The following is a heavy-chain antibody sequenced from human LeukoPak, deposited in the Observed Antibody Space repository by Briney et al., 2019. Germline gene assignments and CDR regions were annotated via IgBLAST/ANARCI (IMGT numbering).Heavy chain of an antibody. J-gene: IGHJ3*02. CDR3: TTDPRDLLNYYYDSSGPDAFDI. Sequence: PGGSLRLSCAASGFTFSNAWMSWVRQAPGKGLEWVGRIKSKTDGGTTNYAAPVKGRFTISRDDSKNTLYLQMNSLKTEDTAVYYCTTDPRDLLNYYYDSSGPDAFDIWGQGTMVTVSS. V-gene: IGHV3-15*01. CDR1: GFTFSNAW. D-gene: IGHD3-22*01. CDR2: IKSKTDGGTT.